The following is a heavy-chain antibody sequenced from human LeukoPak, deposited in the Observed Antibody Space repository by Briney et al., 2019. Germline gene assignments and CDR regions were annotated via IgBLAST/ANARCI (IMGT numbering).Heavy chain of an antibody. J-gene: IGHJ4*02. CDR1: GGSISSSNW. D-gene: IGHD6-13*01. V-gene: IGHV4-4*02. CDR3: ARVAVIAAAGTFDY. Sequence: SETLSLTCAVSGGSISSSNWWSWVRQPPGKGLEWIGEIYHSGSTNYNPSLKSRVTISVDKSKNQFSLKLSSVTAADTAMYYCARVAVIAAAGTFDYWGQGTLVTVSS. CDR2: IYHSGST.